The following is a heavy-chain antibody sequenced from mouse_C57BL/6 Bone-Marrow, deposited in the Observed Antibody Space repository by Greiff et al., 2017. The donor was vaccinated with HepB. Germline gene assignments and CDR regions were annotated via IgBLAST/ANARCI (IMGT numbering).Heavy chain of an antibody. CDR3: ARYLYYSNYRYYAMDY. J-gene: IGHJ4*01. CDR2: IYPGDGDT. Sequence: QVQLQQSGPELVKPGASVKISCKASGYAFSSSWMNWVKQRPGKGLEWIGRIYPGDGDTNYNGKFKGKATLTADKSSSTAYMQLSSLTSEVSAVYFCARYLYYSNYRYYAMDYWGQGTSVTVSS. V-gene: IGHV1-82*01. CDR1: GYAFSSSW. D-gene: IGHD2-5*01.